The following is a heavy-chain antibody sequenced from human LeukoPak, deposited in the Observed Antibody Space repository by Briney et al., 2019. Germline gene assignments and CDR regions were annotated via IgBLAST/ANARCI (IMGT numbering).Heavy chain of an antibody. CDR3: AREGAVAGTFDY. V-gene: IGHV3-30-3*01. D-gene: IGHD6-19*01. J-gene: IGHJ4*02. Sequence: GRSLRLSCAASGFTFSNYAMHWVRQAPGKGLEWVAVISYDGSNKYYADSVKGRFTISRDNSKNTLYLQMNSLRAEDTAVYYCAREGAVAGTFDYWGQGTLVTVSS. CDR1: GFTFSNYA. CDR2: ISYDGSNK.